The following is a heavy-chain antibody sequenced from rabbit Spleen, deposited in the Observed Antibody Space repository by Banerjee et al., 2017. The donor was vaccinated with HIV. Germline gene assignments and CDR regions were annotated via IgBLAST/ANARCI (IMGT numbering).Heavy chain of an antibody. CDR3: ARNYVNVFDP. V-gene: IGHV1S45*01. J-gene: IGHJ2*01. Sequence: LEESGGGLVKPGGTLTLTCTVSGFSFSSNWIWWVRQAPGKGLEWIACIDTSDGDTDYANWPKGRFTISKASSTTVTLQMTSLTAADTATYFCARNYVNVFDPWGPGTLVTVS. D-gene: IGHD1-1*01. CDR1: GFSFSSNW. CDR2: IDTSDGDT.